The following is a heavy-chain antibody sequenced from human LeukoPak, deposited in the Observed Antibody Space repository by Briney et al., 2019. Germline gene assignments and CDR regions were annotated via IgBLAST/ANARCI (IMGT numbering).Heavy chain of an antibody. CDR3: AKVGGSTCSSTSCFLGRMGFDY. J-gene: IGHJ4*02. CDR2: ISGSGGNT. D-gene: IGHD2-2*01. CDR1: GFTFSSYA. Sequence: GGSLRLSRAASGFTFSSYAMSWVRQPPGTGLKWVSSISGSGGNTYYADSVKGRFTISRDNSKNALYLQMNSLRADDTAVYYCAKVGGSTCSSTSCFLGRMGFDYWGQGTLVTVSS. V-gene: IGHV3-23*01.